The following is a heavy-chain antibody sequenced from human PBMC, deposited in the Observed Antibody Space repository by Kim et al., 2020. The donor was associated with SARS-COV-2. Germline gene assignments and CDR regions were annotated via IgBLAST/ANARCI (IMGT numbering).Heavy chain of an antibody. V-gene: IGHV3-74*01. CDR3: ARGGGGYDY. D-gene: IGHD5-12*01. Sequence: GTTTNYADSVKGRFTISRDNAQNTLYLLMISLRAEDTAVYYCARGGGGYDYWGQGTLVTVSS. J-gene: IGHJ4*02. CDR2: GTTT.